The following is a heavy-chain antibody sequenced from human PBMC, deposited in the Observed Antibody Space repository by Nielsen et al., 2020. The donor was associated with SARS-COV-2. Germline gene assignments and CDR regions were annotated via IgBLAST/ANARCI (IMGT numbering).Heavy chain of an antibody. V-gene: IGHV3-74*01. D-gene: IGHD1-1*01. CDR2: INSDGSST. Sequence: GESLKISCAASAFTFSTYWMHWVRQAPGKGLVWVSRINSDGSSTSYADSVKGRFTISRDNAKNTLYLQMNSLRAEDTAVYYCVRGLQVPNGLAHRWVPGTLVTVSS. CDR1: AFTFSTYW. CDR3: VRGLQVPNGLAHR. J-gene: IGHJ1*01.